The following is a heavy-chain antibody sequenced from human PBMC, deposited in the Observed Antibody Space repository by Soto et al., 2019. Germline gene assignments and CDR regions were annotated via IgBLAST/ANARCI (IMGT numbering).Heavy chain of an antibody. J-gene: IGHJ4*02. D-gene: IGHD6-13*01. CDR1: GFTFSTYW. CDR2: SSSDGRST. V-gene: IGHV3-74*01. Sequence: GGSLRLSCAASGFTFSTYWMHWVRQAPGKGLVWVSRSSSDGRSTDHADSVKGRFTISRDNAKNTLYLQMNSLRVEDTAVYYCARETSSWSLDYWGQGMLVTVSS. CDR3: ARETSSWSLDY.